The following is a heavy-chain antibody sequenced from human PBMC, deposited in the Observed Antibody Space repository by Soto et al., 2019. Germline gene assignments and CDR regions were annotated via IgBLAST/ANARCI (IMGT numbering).Heavy chain of an antibody. CDR1: GGSFGTSY. V-gene: IGHV4-34*01. Sequence: QVHLQQWGAGLLKPSETLSLTCGVYGGSFGTSYWAWIRQSPAKGLEWIGEINHNGDSNYNPSLKVRVTISLDMSENQFSLKLTPVAAADTAVYYCARVTRFPDAFDIWGQGTPVIVSS. CDR3: ARVTRFPDAFDI. CDR2: INHNGDS. J-gene: IGHJ3*02.